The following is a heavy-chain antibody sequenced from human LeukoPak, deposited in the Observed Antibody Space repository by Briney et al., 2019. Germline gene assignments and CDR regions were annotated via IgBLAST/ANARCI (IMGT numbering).Heavy chain of an antibody. CDR2: ISYDGTNE. Sequence: GGSLRLSCAVSGFTFSSYAMHWVRRAPGKGLEWVAVISYDGTNEYYADSVKGRFTMSRDNSKNTLYLQMNSLRAEDTAVYYCARPLMVDSSGYYYPLFGYWGQGTLVTVSS. V-gene: IGHV3-30-3*01. D-gene: IGHD3-22*01. CDR3: ARPLMVDSSGYYYPLFGY. CDR1: GFTFSSYA. J-gene: IGHJ4*02.